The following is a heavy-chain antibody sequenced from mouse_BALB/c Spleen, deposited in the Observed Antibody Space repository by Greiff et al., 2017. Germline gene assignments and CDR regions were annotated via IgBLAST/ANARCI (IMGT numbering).Heavy chain of an antibody. CDR1: GYTFTSYY. V-gene: IGHV1S81*02. Sequence: QVQLQQPGAELVKPGASVKLSCKASGYTFTSYYMYWVKQRPGQGLEWIGGINPSNGGTNFNEKFKSKATLTVDKSSSTAYMQLSSLTSEDSAVYFCARSDGNYYFDYWGQGTTLTVSS. D-gene: IGHD2-1*01. J-gene: IGHJ2*01. CDR2: INPSNGGT. CDR3: ARSDGNYYFDY.